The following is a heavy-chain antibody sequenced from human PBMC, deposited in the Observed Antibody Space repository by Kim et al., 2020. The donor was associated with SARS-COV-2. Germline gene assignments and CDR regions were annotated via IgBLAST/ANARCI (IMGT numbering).Heavy chain of an antibody. CDR3: AKDLKVRELGELSLIRSGWFDP. Sequence: GGSLRLSCAASGFTFSSYGMHWVRQAPGKGLEWVAVISYDGSNKYYADSVKGRFTISRDNSKNTLYLQMNSLRAEDTAVYYCAKDLKVRELGELSLIRSGWFDPWGQGTLVTVSS. CDR1: GFTFSSYG. CDR2: ISYDGSNK. D-gene: IGHD3-16*02. V-gene: IGHV3-30*18. J-gene: IGHJ5*02.